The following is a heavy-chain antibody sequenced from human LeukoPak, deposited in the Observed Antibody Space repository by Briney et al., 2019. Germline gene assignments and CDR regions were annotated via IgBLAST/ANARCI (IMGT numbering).Heavy chain of an antibody. CDR3: ARGSLMAFYGMDV. Sequence: ASVKVSCKASGYTFTGYYMHWVRQAPGQGLEWMGWINPNSGGTNHAQKFQGRVTMTRDTSISTAYMELSRLRSDDTAVYYCARGSLMAFYGMDVWGQGTTVTVSS. CDR2: INPNSGGT. CDR1: GYTFTGYY. J-gene: IGHJ6*02. D-gene: IGHD5-24*01. V-gene: IGHV1-2*02.